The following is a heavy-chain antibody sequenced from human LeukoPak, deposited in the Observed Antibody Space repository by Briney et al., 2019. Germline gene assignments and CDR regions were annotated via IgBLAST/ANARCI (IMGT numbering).Heavy chain of an antibody. CDR2: IYNGVNT. D-gene: IGHD2/OR15-2a*01. CDR3: ARSRAFNSGAFDP. J-gene: IGHJ5*02. CDR1: GASVSSASY. Sequence: SETLSLTCTVSGASVSSASYWTWIRQPPGKGVEWIAHIYNGVNTNYNPSLKSRVTISVDTSKNQFSLRLNSVTAADTAVYYCARSRAFNSGAFDPWGQGSLVTVSS. V-gene: IGHV4-61*01.